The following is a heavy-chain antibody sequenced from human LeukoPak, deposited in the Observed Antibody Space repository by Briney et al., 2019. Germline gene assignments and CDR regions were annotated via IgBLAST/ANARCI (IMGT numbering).Heavy chain of an antibody. D-gene: IGHD5-12*01. J-gene: IGHJ4*02. Sequence: GESLRISCKCSGYSFTSYWINWVRQMPGKGLEWMGRIDPSDSYTTYSPSFQGHVTISVDKSISTAYLQWSSLRASDTAMYYCARPSGYDLAYWGQGTLVTVSS. CDR3: ARPSGYDLAY. CDR2: IDPSDSYT. V-gene: IGHV5-10-1*01. CDR1: GYSFTSYW.